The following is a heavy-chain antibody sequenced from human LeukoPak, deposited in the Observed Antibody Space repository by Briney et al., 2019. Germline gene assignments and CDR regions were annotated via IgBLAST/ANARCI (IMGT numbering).Heavy chain of an antibody. D-gene: IGHD1-1*01. CDR3: VKGTLAATGTSFDF. J-gene: IGHJ4*02. CDR2: INNNGAGA. V-gene: IGHV3-64D*06. CDR1: AFIFSDYA. Sequence: GGSLRLSCSASAFIFSDYAMHWVRQAPGKGLKYVSGINNNGAGAYNVDSVKGRFTISRDNSKNTLYLQMTSLRLEDTAAYYCVKGTLAATGTSFDFWGQGTLVTVSS.